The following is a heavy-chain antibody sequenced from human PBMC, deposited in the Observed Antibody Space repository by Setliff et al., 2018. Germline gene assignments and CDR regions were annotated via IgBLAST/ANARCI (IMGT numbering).Heavy chain of an antibody. CDR3: ATGLGQYFDY. Sequence: PGGSLRLSCAASDFIFNNAWMNWVRQAPGKGLEWVGRIRSKTHGGTADYAAPVKGRFIISRDDSKNLVFLQMNSLKTEDTAVYYCATGLGQYFDYWGQGSLVTVSS. CDR1: DFIFNNAW. J-gene: IGHJ4*02. V-gene: IGHV3-15*07. CDR2: IRSKTHGGTA. D-gene: IGHD3-9*01.